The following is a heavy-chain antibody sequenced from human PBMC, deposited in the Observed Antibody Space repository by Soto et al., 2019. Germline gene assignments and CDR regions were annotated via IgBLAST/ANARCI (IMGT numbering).Heavy chain of an antibody. D-gene: IGHD1-26*01. V-gene: IGHV3-30*18. Sequence: QVQLVESGGGVVQPGRSRRLSCAASGFTFSSYGMHWVRQAPGKGLEWVAVISDDGSNKYYADSVKGRFTISRDNSKNTLYLQMNSLRAEDTAVYYCAKDADPSGSYYFDSWGQGTLVTVSS. J-gene: IGHJ4*02. CDR3: AKDADPSGSYYFDS. CDR1: GFTFSSYG. CDR2: ISDDGSNK.